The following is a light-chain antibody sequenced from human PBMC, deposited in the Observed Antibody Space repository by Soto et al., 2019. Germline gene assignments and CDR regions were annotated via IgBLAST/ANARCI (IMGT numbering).Light chain of an antibody. CDR2: HAS. CDR3: QQYNSYPLT. J-gene: IGKJ4*01. V-gene: IGKV1-5*01. CDR1: QSISIW. Sequence: DIQMTQSPSTLSASVGDRVTITCRASQSISIWLAWYQQKPGKAPNLLIYHASSLQSGVPSRFSGSGSRTDFTLTISSLQPDDFATYYCQQYNSYPLTFGGGTKVEI.